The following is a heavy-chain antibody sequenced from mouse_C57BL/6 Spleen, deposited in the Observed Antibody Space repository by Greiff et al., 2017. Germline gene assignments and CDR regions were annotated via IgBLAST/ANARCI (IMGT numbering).Heavy chain of an antibody. D-gene: IGHD1-1*01. J-gene: IGHJ3*01. CDR1: GYAFSSSW. CDR2: IYPGDGDT. V-gene: IGHV1-82*01. CDR3: ARLDDYYGGFAY. Sequence: VQLQQSGPELVKPGASVKISCKASGYAFSSSWMNWVKQRPGKGLEWIGRIYPGDGDTNYNGKFKGKATLTADKSSSTAYMQLSSLTSEDSAVYFCARLDDYYGGFAYWGQGTLVTVSA.